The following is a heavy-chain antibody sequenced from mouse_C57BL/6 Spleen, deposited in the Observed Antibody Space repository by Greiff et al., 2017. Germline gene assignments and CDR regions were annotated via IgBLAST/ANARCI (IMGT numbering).Heavy chain of an antibody. CDR2: IYPGDGDT. Sequence: VKLQESGPELVKPGASVKISCKASGYAFSSSWMNWVKQRPGKGLEWIGRIYPGDGDTNYNGKFKGKATLTADKSSSTAYMQLSSLTSEDSAVYFCARDDYDFAWFAYWGQGTLVTVSA. D-gene: IGHD2-4*01. CDR3: ARDDYDFAWFAY. V-gene: IGHV1-82*01. CDR1: GYAFSSSW. J-gene: IGHJ3*01.